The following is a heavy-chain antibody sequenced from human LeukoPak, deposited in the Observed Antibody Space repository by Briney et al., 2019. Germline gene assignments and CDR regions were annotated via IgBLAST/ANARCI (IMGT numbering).Heavy chain of an antibody. CDR1: GGSFSGYY. Sequence: PSETLSLTRAVYGGSFSGYYWSWIRQPPGKGLEWIGEINHSGSTNYNPSLTSRVTISVDTSKNQFSLKLSSVTAADTPVYYCASKALYDFWSGPDYWGQGTLVTVSS. V-gene: IGHV4-34*01. D-gene: IGHD3-3*01. CDR3: ASKALYDFWSGPDY. J-gene: IGHJ4*02. CDR2: INHSGST.